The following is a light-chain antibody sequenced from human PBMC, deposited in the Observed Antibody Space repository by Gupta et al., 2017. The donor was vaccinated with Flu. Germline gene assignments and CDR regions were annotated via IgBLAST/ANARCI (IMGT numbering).Light chain of an antibody. V-gene: IGKV3-20*01. CDR1: QTISNNY. CDR2: GAS. CDR3: QKYGSSPLT. J-gene: IGKJ4*01. Sequence: LSLSPGERATLSCRASQTISNNYLAWYQQKPGQAPRLLIYGASSRATGITDRFSGSGAGTDFTLTISGLEPEDFAVYYCQKYGSSPLTFGGGT.